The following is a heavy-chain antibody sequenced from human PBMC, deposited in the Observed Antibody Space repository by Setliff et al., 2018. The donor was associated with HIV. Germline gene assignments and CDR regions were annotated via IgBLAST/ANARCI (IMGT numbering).Heavy chain of an antibody. Sequence: GASVKVSCKASGYTFTSDYIHWVRQAPGQGLEWMGIINPAGNPTSYAQKFQGRLTMTRNTSISTAYMELSTLRSGDTAVYYCARTGGFGEFRSIVFNVWGQGTTVTVSS. CDR3: ARTGGFGEFRSIVFNV. D-gene: IGHD3-10*01. CDR1: GYTFTSDY. V-gene: IGHV1-46*03. J-gene: IGHJ6*02. CDR2: INPAGNPT.